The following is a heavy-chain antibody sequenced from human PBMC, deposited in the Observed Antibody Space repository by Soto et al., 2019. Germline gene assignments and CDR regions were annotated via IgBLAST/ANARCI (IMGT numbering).Heavy chain of an antibody. Sequence: QVQLVQSGAEVKKPGASVKVSCKASGYTFTSYGISWVRQAPGQGLEWMGWISAYNGNTNYAQKFQGRVTMTTDTSTRTAYMELRSLRSDDTAVYYCARVVGDYVWGSYRPYYFDYWGQGTLVTVSS. D-gene: IGHD3-16*02. CDR1: GYTFTSYG. J-gene: IGHJ4*02. CDR2: ISAYNGNT. V-gene: IGHV1-18*01. CDR3: ARVVGDYVWGSYRPYYFDY.